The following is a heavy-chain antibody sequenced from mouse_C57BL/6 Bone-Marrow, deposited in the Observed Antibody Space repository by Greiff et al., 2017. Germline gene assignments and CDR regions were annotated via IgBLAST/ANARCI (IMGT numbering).Heavy chain of an antibody. D-gene: IGHD2-2*01. CDR1: GFTFSDYG. CDR2: ISSGSSTI. J-gene: IGHJ1*03. Sequence: EVMLVESGGGLVKPGGSLKLSCAASGFTFSDYGMHWVRQAPEKGLEWVAYISSGSSTIYYADTVKGRFTISRDNAKNTLFLQMTSLRSEDTAMYYCARGRSMVTWLGSYWYFDVWGTGTTITVSA. V-gene: IGHV5-17*01. CDR3: ARGRSMVTWLGSYWYFDV.